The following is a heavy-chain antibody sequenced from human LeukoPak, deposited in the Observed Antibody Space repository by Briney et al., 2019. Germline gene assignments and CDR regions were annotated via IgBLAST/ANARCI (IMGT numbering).Heavy chain of an antibody. V-gene: IGHV1-2*02. CDR2: INPNSGGT. J-gene: IGHJ4*02. CDR3: ARDPCSGGSCYLDTFFDY. D-gene: IGHD2-15*01. Sequence: ASVKVSCKTSGYPFFAYYIHWVRQAPGQGLEWMGWINPNSGGTNYAQKFQGRVTMTRDTSISTAYMELSRLRSDDTAVYYCARDPCSGGSCYLDTFFDYWGQGTLVTVSS. CDR1: GYPFFAYY.